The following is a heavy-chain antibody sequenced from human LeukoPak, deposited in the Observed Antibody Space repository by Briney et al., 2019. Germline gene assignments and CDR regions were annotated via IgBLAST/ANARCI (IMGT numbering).Heavy chain of an antibody. J-gene: IGHJ4*02. Sequence: SETLSLTCTVPGGSISSHYWSWIRQPPGKGLEWIGYMYDSVSTKDNPSLKSRVTLSADTSKNQLSLRLSSVTAADTAVYYCATIKRGNIYGYIDFWGQGILVTVSS. D-gene: IGHD5-18*01. V-gene: IGHV4-59*11. CDR3: ATIKRGNIYGYIDF. CDR1: GGSISSHY. CDR2: MYDSVST.